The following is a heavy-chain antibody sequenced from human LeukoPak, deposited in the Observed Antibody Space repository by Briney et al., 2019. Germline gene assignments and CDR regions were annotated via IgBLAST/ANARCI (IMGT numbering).Heavy chain of an antibody. CDR1: GGSISSSSYY. D-gene: IGHD3-22*01. Sequence: PSETLSLTCTVSGGSISSSSYYWGWIRQPPGKGLEWIGSIYHSGSTYYNPSLKSRVTISVDTSKNQFSLKLSSVTAADTAVYYCASRPLITYYYDSSGYYPMLQFDYWGQGTLVTVSS. J-gene: IGHJ4*02. CDR3: ASRPLITYYYDSSGYYPMLQFDY. V-gene: IGHV4-39*07. CDR2: IYHSGST.